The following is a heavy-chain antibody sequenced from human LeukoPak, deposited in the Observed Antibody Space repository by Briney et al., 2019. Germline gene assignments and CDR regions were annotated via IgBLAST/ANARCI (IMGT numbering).Heavy chain of an antibody. D-gene: IGHD3-3*02. CDR2: ISAGGGNT. Sequence: GGSLRLSCAASGFTFSNYAMNWVRQAPGKGLEWVSDISAGGGNTYYADSVKGRFTISRDNSKNTVYLQMNSLRAEDTAVYYCAKGTSTYYYYMDVWGKGTTVTISS. CDR3: AKGTSTYYYYMDV. CDR1: GFTFSNYA. V-gene: IGHV3-23*01. J-gene: IGHJ6*03.